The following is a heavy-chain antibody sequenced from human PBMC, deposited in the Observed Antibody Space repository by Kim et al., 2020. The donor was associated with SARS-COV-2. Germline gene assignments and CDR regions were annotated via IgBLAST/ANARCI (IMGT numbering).Heavy chain of an antibody. D-gene: IGHD3-22*01. J-gene: IGHJ4*02. V-gene: IGHV3-53*04. CDR2: IYSGGST. CDR3: GTEKAPGGMIVVAD. CDR1: GFTVSSNY. Sequence: GGSLRLSCAASGFTVSSNYMSWVRQAPGKGLEWVSVIYSGGSTYYADSVKGRFTISRHNSKNTLYLQMNSLRAEDTAVYYCGTEKAPGGMIVVADWGQGPLVTVSS.